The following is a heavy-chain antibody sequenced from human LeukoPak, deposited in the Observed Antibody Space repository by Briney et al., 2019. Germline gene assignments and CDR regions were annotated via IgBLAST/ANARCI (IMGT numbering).Heavy chain of an antibody. CDR2: ISYDGSNK. V-gene: IGHV3-30*03. CDR3: ARGSVVVVSNAMEEYYFDF. J-gene: IGHJ4*02. D-gene: IGHD2-2*01. CDR1: GFTFSSYG. Sequence: PGRSLRLSCAASGFTFSSYGIHWVRQAPGKGLEWLAVISYDGSNKYYVDSVKGRFTISRDNSKNTLNLQMNSLRSDDTAVHYCARGSVVVVSNAMEEYYFDFWGQGTLVTVSS.